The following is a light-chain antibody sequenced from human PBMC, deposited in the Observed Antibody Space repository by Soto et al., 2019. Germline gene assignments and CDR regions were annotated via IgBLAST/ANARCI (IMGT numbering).Light chain of an antibody. CDR2: DAS. V-gene: IGKV1-5*01. CDR3: QQYRSPPWT. CDR1: QSISIW. J-gene: IGKJ1*01. Sequence: DIQMTQSPSTLSASVGDRVTITCRARQSISIWLAWYQQKPGKAPKLLIYDASILESGVPSRFSGSGSGTEFTLTISSLQSDDFATYYCQQYRSPPWTFGQGTKGDIK.